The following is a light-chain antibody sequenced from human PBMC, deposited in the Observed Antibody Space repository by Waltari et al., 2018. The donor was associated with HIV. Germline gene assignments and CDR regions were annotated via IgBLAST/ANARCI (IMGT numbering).Light chain of an antibody. J-gene: IGKJ1*01. CDR1: QSISSI. CDR3: QQYNDWLSWT. CDR2: DAS. Sequence: EIVMTQSPATLSVSPGQRATVSCWASQSISSILAWYQQRPGQAPRLLVYDASTRVAGIPARFSASGFATEFTLTISSLQSEDFAVYYCQQYNDWLSWTFGQGTKVEMK. V-gene: IGKV3-15*01.